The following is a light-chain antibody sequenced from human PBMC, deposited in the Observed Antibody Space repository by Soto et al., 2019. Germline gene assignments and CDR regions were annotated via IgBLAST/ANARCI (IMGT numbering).Light chain of an antibody. Sequence: EIVLTQSPATLSVSPGERATLSCRASQSISSNLAWYQQQPGQAPSLLLYGASTMATGIPARFSGSGSGTDFTLTISSLQSEDFAVYYCHQYNNWPPGTFGQGTKLEIK. CDR1: QSISSN. CDR2: GAS. CDR3: HQYNNWPPGT. V-gene: IGKV3-15*01. J-gene: IGKJ2*02.